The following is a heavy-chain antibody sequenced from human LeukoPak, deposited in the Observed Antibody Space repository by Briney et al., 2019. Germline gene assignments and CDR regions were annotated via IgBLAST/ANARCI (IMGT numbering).Heavy chain of an antibody. CDR2: IKDDGSDK. Sequence: GGSLRLSCAASGFTFGNSWMTWVRQAPGKGLEWVATIKDDGSDKYYVDSVKGRFTISRDNAKNSLHLQMSSLRVEDTAVYYCPNLGHTDWGQGTLVTVSS. CDR3: PNLGHTD. J-gene: IGHJ4*02. CDR1: GFTFGNSW. V-gene: IGHV3-7*01.